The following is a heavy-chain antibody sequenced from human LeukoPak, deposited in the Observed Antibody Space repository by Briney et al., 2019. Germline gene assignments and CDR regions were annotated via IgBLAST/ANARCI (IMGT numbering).Heavy chain of an antibody. CDR2: ISAYNGNT. J-gene: IGHJ4*02. D-gene: IGHD1-26*01. CDR3: ARGIVGATTSIDY. Sequence: ASVRVSCKASGYTFTAYYIHWVRQAPGQGLEWMGWISAYNGNTNYAQKLQGRVTMTTDTSTSTAYMELRSLRSDDTAVYYCARGIVGATTSIDYWGQGTLVTVSS. CDR1: GYTFTAYY. V-gene: IGHV1-18*04.